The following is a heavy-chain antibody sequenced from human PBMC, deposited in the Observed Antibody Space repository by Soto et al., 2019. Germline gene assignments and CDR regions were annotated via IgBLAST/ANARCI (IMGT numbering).Heavy chain of an antibody. CDR3: ARVGEGRGYYFDY. CDR1: GFTFSSYD. V-gene: IGHV3-13*01. J-gene: IGHJ4*02. CDR2: IGTAGDT. Sequence: EVQLVESGGGLVQPGGSLRLSCAASGFTFSSYDMHWVRQATGKGLEWVSAIGTAGDTYYPGSVKGRFTISTENAKNSLYLQMNSLRAGDTAVYYCARVGEGRGYYFDYWGQGTLVTVSS.